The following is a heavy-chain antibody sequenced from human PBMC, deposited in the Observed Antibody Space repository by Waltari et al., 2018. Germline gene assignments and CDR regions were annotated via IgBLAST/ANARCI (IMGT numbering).Heavy chain of an antibody. D-gene: IGHD3-10*01. V-gene: IGHV4-31*03. Sequence: QVQLQESGPGLVTASETLSLTCTVSGGSMRSGGYYWSGIRQHPGKGLEWIGYIYYTGRTDYNPSLKSRVSISVETSKNQFSLKLSSVTAADTAVYYCATNHYGTGKGWFDPWGQGTPVTVSS. CDR2: IYYTGRT. J-gene: IGHJ5*02. CDR1: GGSMRSGGYY. CDR3: ATNHYGTGKGWFDP.